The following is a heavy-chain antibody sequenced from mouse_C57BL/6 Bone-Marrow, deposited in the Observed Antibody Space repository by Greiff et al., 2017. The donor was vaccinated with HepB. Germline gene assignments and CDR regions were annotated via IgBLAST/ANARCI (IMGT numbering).Heavy chain of an antibody. Sequence: QVQLQQPGAELVKPGASVKLSCKASGYTFTSYWMHWVKQRPGQGLEWIGMIHPNSGSTNYNEKFKSKATLTVDKSSSTAYMQLSSLTSEDSAVYYCARDGSSLGYFDVWGTETTVTASS. CDR3: ARDGSSLGYFDV. D-gene: IGHD1-1*01. J-gene: IGHJ1*03. CDR2: IHPNSGST. CDR1: GYTFTSYW. V-gene: IGHV1-64*01.